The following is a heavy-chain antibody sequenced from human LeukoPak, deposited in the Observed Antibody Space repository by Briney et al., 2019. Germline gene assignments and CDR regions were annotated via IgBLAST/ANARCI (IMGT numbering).Heavy chain of an antibody. J-gene: IGHJ3*02. CDR2: IEQDGSEK. V-gene: IGHV3-7*01. CDR3: ARYGNGAWLAHYSFDI. CDR1: GFILSNYW. D-gene: IGHD6-19*01. Sequence: PGGSLRLSCAASGFILSNYWMSWVRQAPGKGPEWVANIEQDGSEKYYVDSVKGRFAISRDNAKNSLYLQMNSLRAEDTAVYYCARYGNGAWLAHYSFDIWGQGTMVTVSA.